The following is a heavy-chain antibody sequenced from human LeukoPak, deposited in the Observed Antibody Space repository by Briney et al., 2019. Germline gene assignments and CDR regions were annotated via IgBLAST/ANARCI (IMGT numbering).Heavy chain of an antibody. J-gene: IGHJ4*02. V-gene: IGHV3-23*01. D-gene: IGHD6-13*01. CDR1: GFTFSSYA. CDR2: ISGSGGST. Sequence: GGSLRLSCAASGFTFSSYAMSWFRQAPGKGLESVSAISGSGGSTYYADSVKGRFTISRDNSKNTLYLQMNSLRAEDTAVYYCAKDSGLIAAAGNFGYWGQGTLVTVSS. CDR3: AKDSGLIAAAGNFGY.